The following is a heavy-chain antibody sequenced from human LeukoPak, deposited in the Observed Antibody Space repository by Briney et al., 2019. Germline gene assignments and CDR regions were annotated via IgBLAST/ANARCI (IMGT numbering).Heavy chain of an antibody. J-gene: IGHJ4*02. CDR1: GFTFSSYS. CDR3: ARGDYGSGSYLSSY. D-gene: IGHD3-10*01. V-gene: IGHV3-21*01. CDR2: ISSSSSYI. Sequence: PGGSLRLSCAASGFTFSSYSMNWVRQAQANGLKWISAISSSSSYIYYADSVKGRFTISRDNAKNSLYLQMNSLRAEDTAVYYCARGDYGSGSYLSSYWGQGTLVTVSS.